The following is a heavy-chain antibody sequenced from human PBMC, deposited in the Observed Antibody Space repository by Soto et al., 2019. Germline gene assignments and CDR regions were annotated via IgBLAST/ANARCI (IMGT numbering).Heavy chain of an antibody. V-gene: IGHV4-39*01. CDR1: GGSISSSSYY. CDR2: IYYSGST. Sequence: SETLSLTCTVSGGSISSSSYYWGWIRQPPGKGLEWIGSIYYSGSTYYNPSLKSRVTISVDTSKNQFSLKLSSVTAADTAVYYCARLIHDYGDYVAAFDIWGQGTMVTVSS. CDR3: ARLIHDYGDYVAAFDI. D-gene: IGHD4-17*01. J-gene: IGHJ3*02.